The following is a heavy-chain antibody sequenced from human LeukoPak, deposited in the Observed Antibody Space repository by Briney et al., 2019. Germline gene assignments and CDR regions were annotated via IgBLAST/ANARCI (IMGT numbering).Heavy chain of an antibody. V-gene: IGHV3-30*18. J-gene: IGHJ4*02. CDR2: ISYDGSNK. CDR1: GFTFSSYG. CDR3: AKDDCSSTSCCTKLFPVD. D-gene: IGHD2-2*02. Sequence: GGSLRLSCAASGFTFSSYGMHWVRQAPVKGLEWVAVISYDGSNKYYADSVKGRFTISRDNSKNTLYLQMNSLRAEDTAVYYCAKDDCSSTSCCTKLFPVDWGQGTLVTVSS.